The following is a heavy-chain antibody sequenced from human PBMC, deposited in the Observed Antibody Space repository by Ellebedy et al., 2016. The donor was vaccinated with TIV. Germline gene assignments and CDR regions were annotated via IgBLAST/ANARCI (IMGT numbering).Heavy chain of an antibody. V-gene: IGHV4-39*01. D-gene: IGHD3-3*01. CDR1: GGSISSSSYY. CDR3: ARHYYDFWSGYPN. J-gene: IGHJ4*02. Sequence: SETLSLTXTVSGGSISSSSYYWGWIRQPPGKGLEWIGSIYYSGSTYYNPSLKSRITISVDTSKNQFSLKLSSVTAADTAVYYCARHYYDFWSGYPNWGQGTLVTVSS. CDR2: IYYSGST.